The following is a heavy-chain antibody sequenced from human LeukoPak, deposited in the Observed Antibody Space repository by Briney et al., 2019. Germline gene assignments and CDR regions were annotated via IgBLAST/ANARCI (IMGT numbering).Heavy chain of an antibody. Sequence: PGGSLRLSCAAPGFTFSSYAMHWVRQAPGKGLEWVAVISYDGSNKYYADSVKGRFTISRDNSKNTLYLQMNSLRAEDTAVYYCASSTDSSPLDYWGQGTLVTVSS. CDR1: GFTFSSYA. CDR2: ISYDGSNK. J-gene: IGHJ4*02. D-gene: IGHD2/OR15-2a*01. CDR3: ASSTDSSPLDY. V-gene: IGHV3-30-3*01.